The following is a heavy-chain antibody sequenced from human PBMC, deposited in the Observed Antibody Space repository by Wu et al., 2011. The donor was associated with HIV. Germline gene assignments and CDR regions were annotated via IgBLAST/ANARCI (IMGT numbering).Heavy chain of an antibody. J-gene: IGHJ6*03. CDR1: GGTFSTYA. D-gene: IGHD3-3*01. CDR2: VIPILGTT. V-gene: IGHV1-69*11. Sequence: QLVQSGAEVKKPGSSVKVSCKASGGTFSTYAFSWVRQAPGQGPEWMGRVIPILGTTNYAQKFQGRVTITADESTSTTYLELSSLRSEDTAVYYCARAYDLWSGSGYYYYMDVWGKGTTVSVSS. CDR3: ARAYDLWSGSGYYYYMDV.